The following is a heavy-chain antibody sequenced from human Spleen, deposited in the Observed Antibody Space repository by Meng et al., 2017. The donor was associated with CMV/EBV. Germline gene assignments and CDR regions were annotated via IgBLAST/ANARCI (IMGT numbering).Heavy chain of an antibody. V-gene: IGHV3-53*01. CDR1: GFTFDDYG. D-gene: IGHD2-2*02. CDR2: IYSGGST. CDR3: ARDEPYCSSTSCYTY. J-gene: IGHJ4*02. Sequence: GGSLRLSCAASGFTFDDYGMTWVRQAPGKGLEWVSVIYSGGSTYYADSVKGRFTISRDNSKNTLYLQMNSLRAEDTAVYYCARDEPYCSSTSCYTYWGQGTLVTVSS.